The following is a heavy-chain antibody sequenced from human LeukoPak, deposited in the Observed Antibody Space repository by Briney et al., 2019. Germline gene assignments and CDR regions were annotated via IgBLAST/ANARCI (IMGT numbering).Heavy chain of an antibody. CDR3: ARETVYPRWGIYFDY. V-gene: IGHV4-30-4*08. CDR1: GGSISSGDYY. Sequence: PSQTLSLTCTVSGGSISSGDYYWSWIRQPPGKGLEWIGYMYYSGTTHYNPSLKSRVTISVDTYNNQFSLSMSSVTAADTAVYYCARETVYPRWGIYFDYWGQGTLVTVSS. J-gene: IGHJ4*02. D-gene: IGHD3-16*01. CDR2: MYYSGTT.